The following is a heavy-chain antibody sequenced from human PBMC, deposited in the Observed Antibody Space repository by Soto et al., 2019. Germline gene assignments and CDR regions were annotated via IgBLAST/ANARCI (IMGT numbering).Heavy chain of an antibody. J-gene: IGHJ6*02. CDR3: AKNGQPPYYYYGMDV. CDR1: GHSITSHS. Sequence: ASVKVSCKASGHSITSHSVHWVRQAPGQGLEWMGWISGYNGDTKYAQKFQGRVTMTIDTSTTTTYMELRSLTSDDTAVYYCAKNGQPPYYYYGMDVWGQGTTVTVSS. CDR2: ISGYNGDT. V-gene: IGHV1-18*04. D-gene: IGHD2-8*01.